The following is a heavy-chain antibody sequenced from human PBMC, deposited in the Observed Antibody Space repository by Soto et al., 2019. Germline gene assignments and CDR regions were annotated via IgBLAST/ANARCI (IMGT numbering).Heavy chain of an antibody. CDR1: GGSFSGYY. CDR3: AGPLRGVIVGYFDY. CDR2: INHSGST. J-gene: IGHJ4*02. D-gene: IGHD3-16*02. Sequence: QVQLQQWGAGLLKPSETLSLTCAVYGGSFSGYYWSWIRQPPGKGLEWIGEINHSGSTNYNPSLKSRVTISVDTSKNQFYLKLSSVTAADTAVYYCAGPLRGVIVGYFDYWGQGTLVTVSS. V-gene: IGHV4-34*01.